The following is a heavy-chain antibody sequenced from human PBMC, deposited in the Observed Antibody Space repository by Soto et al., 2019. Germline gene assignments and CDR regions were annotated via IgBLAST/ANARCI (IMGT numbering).Heavy chain of an antibody. CDR2: ISAYNGNT. J-gene: IGHJ4*02. CDR3: ARALKGYCSSTSCYNFDY. CDR1: GYTFTSYG. Sequence: ASVKVSCKASGYTFTSYGISWVRQAPGQGLEWMGWISAYNGNTNYAQKLQGRVTMTTDTSTRTAYMELRSLRSDDTAVYYCARALKGYCSSTSCYNFDYWGQGTLVTVSS. V-gene: IGHV1-18*01. D-gene: IGHD2-2*02.